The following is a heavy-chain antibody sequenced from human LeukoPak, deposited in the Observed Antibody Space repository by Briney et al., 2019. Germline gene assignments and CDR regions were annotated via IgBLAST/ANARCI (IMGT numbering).Heavy chain of an antibody. CDR1: GGSISSYY. D-gene: IGHD1-14*01. V-gene: IGHV4-59*01. J-gene: IGHJ5*02. CDR2: IYYSGST. Sequence: SETLSLTCTVSGGSISSYYWSWIRQPPGKGLEWIGYIYYSGSTNYNPSLKNRVTISVDTSKNQFSLKLSSVTAADTAVYYCARANPSHWFDPWGQGTLVTVSS. CDR3: ARANPSHWFDP.